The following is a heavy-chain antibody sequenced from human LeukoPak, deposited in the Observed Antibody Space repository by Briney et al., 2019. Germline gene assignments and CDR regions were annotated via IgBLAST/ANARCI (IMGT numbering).Heavy chain of an antibody. Sequence: GDSRKISCKASGYSFTSYSIGWVRQMPGKGLEWMGIIHPGDSDTRYSPSFEGQVTISADKSISTAYLQWSSLKASDTAMYYCASTRSWHRYGYGYWGQGTLVTVSS. CDR1: GYSFTSYS. D-gene: IGHD5-18*01. J-gene: IGHJ4*02. CDR2: IHPGDSDT. V-gene: IGHV5-51*01. CDR3: ASTRSWHRYGYGY.